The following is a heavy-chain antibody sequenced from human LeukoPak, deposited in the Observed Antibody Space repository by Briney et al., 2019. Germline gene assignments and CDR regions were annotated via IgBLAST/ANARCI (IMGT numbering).Heavy chain of an antibody. Sequence: GGSLRLSCAASGFTFSAYSMNWVRQAPGKGLEWVSPISSSGKYIYYAASVRGRFTISRDNDKDSLLLQMNSLRGDDTAVYFCAREIAADYYDNSGYSPEAFDVWGQGTVVTVSS. V-gene: IGHV3-21*01. D-gene: IGHD3-22*01. CDR2: ISSSGKYI. J-gene: IGHJ3*01. CDR3: AREIAADYYDNSGYSPEAFDV. CDR1: GFTFSAYS.